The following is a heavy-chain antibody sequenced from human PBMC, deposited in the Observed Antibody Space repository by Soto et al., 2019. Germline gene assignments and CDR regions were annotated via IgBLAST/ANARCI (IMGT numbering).Heavy chain of an antibody. Sequence: GASVKVSCKTSGYIFTSFDINWVRQVPGQGLEWMGWMSPNSDDTGYAQKFQSRVTMTRDTSLSTAYMELSSLKSEDTAVYYCARGITAGVDYWGQGTLVTVSS. V-gene: IGHV1-8*01. D-gene: IGHD3-10*01. CDR3: ARGITAGVDY. J-gene: IGHJ4*02. CDR1: GYIFTSFD. CDR2: MSPNSDDT.